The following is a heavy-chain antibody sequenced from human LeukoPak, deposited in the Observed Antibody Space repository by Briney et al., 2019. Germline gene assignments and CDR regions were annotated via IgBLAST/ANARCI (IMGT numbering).Heavy chain of an antibody. J-gene: IGHJ4*02. Sequence: ASVKVSCKASGYTFTGYYVHWVRQAPGQGLEWMGWINPNSGGTNYAQKFQGRVTMTRDTSISTAYMELSRLRSDDTAVYYCARDLGYSYGSLPDYWGQGTLVTVSS. V-gene: IGHV1-2*02. CDR3: ARDLGYSYGSLPDY. D-gene: IGHD5-18*01. CDR2: INPNSGGT. CDR1: GYTFTGYY.